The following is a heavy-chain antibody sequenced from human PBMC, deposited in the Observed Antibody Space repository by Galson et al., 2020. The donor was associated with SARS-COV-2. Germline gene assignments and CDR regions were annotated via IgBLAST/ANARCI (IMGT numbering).Heavy chain of an antibody. CDR3: AKNPGYDVLSGSSPFDY. Sequence: GESLKISCAVSGFTFSSYAMTWVRQTPGKGLEWVSAISGVGSTTYYADSVKGRFTISRDNSKNTLYLQMNSLRADDTAVYYCAKNPGYDVLSGSSPFDYWGQGTLVTVSS. D-gene: IGHD3-3*01. CDR1: GFTFSSYA. J-gene: IGHJ4*02. V-gene: IGHV3-23*01. CDR2: ISGVGSTT.